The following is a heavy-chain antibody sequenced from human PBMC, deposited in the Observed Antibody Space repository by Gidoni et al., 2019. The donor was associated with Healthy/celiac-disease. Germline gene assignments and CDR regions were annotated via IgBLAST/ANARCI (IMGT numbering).Heavy chain of an antibody. CDR2: ISHSGST. J-gene: IGHJ4*02. D-gene: IGHD6-19*01. CDR3: ASISSGWYFDY. CDR1: GYSISSGYY. Sequence: QVQLQESGPGLVKPSETLSLTCTVSGYSISSGYYWGWIRQPPGQGLEWIGSISHSGSTYYNPSLKSRVTISVDTSKNQFSLKLSSVTAADTAVYYCASISSGWYFDYWGQGTLVTVSS. V-gene: IGHV4-38-2*02.